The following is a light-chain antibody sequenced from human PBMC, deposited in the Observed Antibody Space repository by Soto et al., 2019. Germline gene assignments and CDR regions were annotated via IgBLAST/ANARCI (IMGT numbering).Light chain of an antibody. J-gene: IGKJ4*01. CDR3: QQYSSTPLT. Sequence: DIVMTPSPDSLAVSLGERATINCKSSQSVLYSSTYKNYLAWYQQKPGQPPKLLIYWASTRESGVPHRFSGSGSGTDFTLTISSLQAEDVAVYYCQQYSSTPLTFGGGTKVEIK. V-gene: IGKV4-1*01. CDR1: QSVLYSSTYKNY. CDR2: WAS.